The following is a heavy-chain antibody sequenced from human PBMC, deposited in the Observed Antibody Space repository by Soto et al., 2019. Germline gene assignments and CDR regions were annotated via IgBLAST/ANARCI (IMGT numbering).Heavy chain of an antibody. Sequence: QITLKESGPTLVKPTQTLTLTCTFSGFSLSTSGVGVGWIRQPPGKALEWLALIYWDDDKRSSPSLKSRHTITKDTTKYLVVLTMTNIDPVDTATYYCAHRLAASTCGDYGPINSFDYWGQGTLVTVSS. CDR1: GFSLSTSGVG. J-gene: IGHJ4*02. D-gene: IGHD4-17*01. V-gene: IGHV2-5*02. CDR2: IYWDDDK. CDR3: AHRLAASTCGDYGPINSFDY.